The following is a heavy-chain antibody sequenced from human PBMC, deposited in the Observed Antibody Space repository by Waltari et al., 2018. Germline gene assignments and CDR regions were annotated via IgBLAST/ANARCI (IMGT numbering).Heavy chain of an antibody. CDR2: IRSKANSYAT. J-gene: IGHJ6*02. CDR3: TRRGGTDYPRGMDV. Sequence: EVQLVESGGGLVQPGGSLKLSCAASGFTFSGSAMHWVRQASGKGLEWVGRIRSKANSYATAYAASVKGRFTISRDDAKNTAYLQMNSLKTEDTAVYYCTRRGGTDYPRGMDVWGQGTTVTVSS. V-gene: IGHV3-73*02. CDR1: GFTFSGSA. D-gene: IGHD3-16*01.